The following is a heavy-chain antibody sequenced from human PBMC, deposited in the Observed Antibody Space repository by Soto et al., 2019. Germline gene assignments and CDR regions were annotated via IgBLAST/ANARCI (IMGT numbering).Heavy chain of an antibody. CDR3: ARGQEVGAHFFDS. Sequence: GGSLRLSCEASGFTFSCFDMHWVRQPTGKGLEWVSTIGTAGDTYYAVSVKGRFTISRDNAKNSLSLQMNSLRAGDTAVYFCARGQEVGAHFFDSWGQGTQVTVSS. V-gene: IGHV3-13*01. D-gene: IGHD2-15*01. CDR2: IGTAGDT. J-gene: IGHJ4*02. CDR1: GFTFSCFD.